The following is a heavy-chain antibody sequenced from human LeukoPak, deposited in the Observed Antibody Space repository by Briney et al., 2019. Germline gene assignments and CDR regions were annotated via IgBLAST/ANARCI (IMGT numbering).Heavy chain of an antibody. CDR1: GFTFSSYS. CDR2: ISSSSSTI. CDR3: ARSSNYYDSSGSLDY. Sequence: PGGSLRLSCAASGFTFSSYSMSWVRQAPGKGLEWVSYISSSSSTIYYADSVKGRFTISRDNAKNSLYLQMNSLRAEDTAVYYCARSSNYYDSSGSLDYWGQGTLVTVSS. J-gene: IGHJ4*02. D-gene: IGHD3-22*01. V-gene: IGHV3-48*04.